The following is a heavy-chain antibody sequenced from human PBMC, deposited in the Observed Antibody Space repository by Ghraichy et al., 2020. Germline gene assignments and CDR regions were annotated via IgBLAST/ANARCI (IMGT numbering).Heavy chain of an antibody. CDR2: ISGSGGTI. Sequence: GGSLRLSCAVSGFTFSTFAMNWVRQAPGKGLQWVSYISGSGGTIYYADSVKGRFTISRDNAKNSLSLQMNSLRAEDTGVYYCARLRAARPTFIDYLGQGTPVTVSS. CDR3: ARLRAARPTFIDY. J-gene: IGHJ4*02. V-gene: IGHV3-48*03. CDR1: GFTFSTFA. D-gene: IGHD6-6*01.